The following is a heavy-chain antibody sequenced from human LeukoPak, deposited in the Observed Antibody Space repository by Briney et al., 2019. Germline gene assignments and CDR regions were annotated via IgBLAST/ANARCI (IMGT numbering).Heavy chain of an antibody. D-gene: IGHD7-27*01. CDR3: AKSFNWGPAYFDL. Sequence: TSSAYFWSWIRQHPGKGLEWVSAISGSGGSTYYADSVKGRFTISRDNSKNTLYLQMNSLRAEDTAVYYCAKSFNWGPAYFDLWGRGTLVTVSS. CDR2: ISGSGGST. J-gene: IGHJ2*01. V-gene: IGHV3-23*01. CDR1: TSSAYF.